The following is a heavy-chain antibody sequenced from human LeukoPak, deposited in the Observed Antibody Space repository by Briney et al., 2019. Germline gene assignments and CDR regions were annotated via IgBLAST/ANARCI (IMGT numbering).Heavy chain of an antibody. CDR3: ARIAAAGPNLIDY. D-gene: IGHD6-13*01. CDR2: INHSGST. Sequence: SETLSLTCAVYGGSFSGYYCSWIRQPPGKGLEWIGEINHSGSTNYNPSLKSRVTISVDTSKNQFSLKLSSVTAADTAVYYCARIAAAGPNLIDYWGQGTLVTVSS. J-gene: IGHJ4*02. V-gene: IGHV4-34*01. CDR1: GGSFSGYY.